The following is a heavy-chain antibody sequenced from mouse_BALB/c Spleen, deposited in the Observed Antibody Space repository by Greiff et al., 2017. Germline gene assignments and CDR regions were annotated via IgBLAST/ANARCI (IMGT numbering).Heavy chain of an antibody. V-gene: IGHV5-6-5*01. Sequence: EVKLLESGGGLVKPGGSLKLSCAASGFTFSSYAMSWVRQTPEKRLEWVASISSGDSTYYPDSVKGRFTISRDNARNILYLQMSSLRSEDTAMYYCARGLLRRAYAIDYWGQGTSVTVSS. CDR2: ISSGDST. D-gene: IGHD2-12*01. CDR1: GFTFSSYA. CDR3: ARGLLRRAYAIDY. J-gene: IGHJ4*01.